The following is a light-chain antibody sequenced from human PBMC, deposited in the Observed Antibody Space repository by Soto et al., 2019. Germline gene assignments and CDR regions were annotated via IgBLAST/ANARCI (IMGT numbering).Light chain of an antibody. CDR2: GAS. Sequence: EIVLGQSPATLSLSPGERATVSCRASQSVSDNYLAWYQQRPGQAPRLLLYGASSRATGISDRFSGSGSGTDFTLTINRLEPEDVAVYYCQQYGSSRTFGRGTKVDIK. J-gene: IGKJ1*01. CDR3: QQYGSSRT. CDR1: QSVSDNY. V-gene: IGKV3-20*01.